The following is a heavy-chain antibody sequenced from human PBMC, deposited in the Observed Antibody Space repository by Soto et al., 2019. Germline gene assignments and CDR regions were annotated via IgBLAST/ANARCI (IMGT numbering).Heavy chain of an antibody. V-gene: IGHV3-23*01. D-gene: IGHD3-10*01. CDR3: AKDRGCHYGKGLRLDY. CDR2: IGDSSDTT. J-gene: IGHJ4*02. CDR1: GFTFSTYD. Sequence: GGSLRLSCAASGFTFSTYDMSWVRQAPGKGLEWVSTIGDSSDTTFYADSVRGRFTISRDNSNNTLYLQMNSLRAEDTAMYFCAKDRGCHYGKGLRLDYWGQGTLVTVSS.